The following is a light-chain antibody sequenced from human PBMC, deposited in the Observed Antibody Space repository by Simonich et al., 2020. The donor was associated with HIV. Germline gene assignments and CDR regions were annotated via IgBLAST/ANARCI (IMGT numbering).Light chain of an antibody. CDR1: QRVLYSSSNKND. CDR2: WAS. Sequence: DIVMTQSPDSLAVSLGERATINCKSSQRVLYSSSNKNDLAWYQQKPGQPPKLLLYWASTRESGVPDRFSGSGSGTVFTLTISSLQAEDVAVYYCQQYYSIPYTFGQGTKLEIK. V-gene: IGKV4-1*01. CDR3: QQYYSIPYT. J-gene: IGKJ2*01.